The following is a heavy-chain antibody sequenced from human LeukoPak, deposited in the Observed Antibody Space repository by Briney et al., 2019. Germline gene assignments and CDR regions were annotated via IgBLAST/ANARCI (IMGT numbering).Heavy chain of an antibody. V-gene: IGHV3-21*01. Sequence: GGSLRLSCAASGFTFSNYGMSWVRQAPGKGLEWVSSISTSSLYIYYADSLKGRFTVSRDNARNSLYLQMSSLRADDTAVYYCARGTLNIPGEHGAFDYWGQGTLVTVSS. CDR1: GFTFSNYG. D-gene: IGHD1-14*01. CDR3: ARGTLNIPGEHGAFDY. J-gene: IGHJ4*02. CDR2: ISTSSLYI.